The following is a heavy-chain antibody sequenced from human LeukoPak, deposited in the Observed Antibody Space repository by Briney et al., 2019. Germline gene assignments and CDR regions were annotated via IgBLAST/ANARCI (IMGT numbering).Heavy chain of an antibody. V-gene: IGHV3-21*01. CDR2: ISSSSSYI. D-gene: IGHD3-10*01. CDR3: ARGYYGSGSSWFDP. Sequence: GGSLRLSCAASGYSFSSDSIYWVSQAPRGGVEWVSSISSSSSYIYYADSVKGRFTISRDNAKNSLYLQMNSLRAEDTAVYYCARGYYGSGSSWFDPWGQGTLVTVSS. J-gene: IGHJ5*02. CDR1: GYSFSSDS.